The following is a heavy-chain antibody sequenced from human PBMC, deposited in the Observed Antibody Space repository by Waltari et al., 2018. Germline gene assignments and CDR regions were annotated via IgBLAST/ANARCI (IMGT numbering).Heavy chain of an antibody. CDR3: ARDVNGIYNSRWTDNWFDP. CDR2: IYHSGST. V-gene: IGHV4-38-2*02. Sequence: QVQLQESGPGLVKPSETLSLTCAVSGYSISSGYYWGWIRQPPGKGLEWIGSIYHSGSTYYNPSLKSRVTISVDTSKNQFSLKLSSVTAADTAVYYCARDVNGIYNSRWTDNWFDPWGQGTLVTVSS. J-gene: IGHJ5*02. D-gene: IGHD6-13*01. CDR1: GYSISSGYY.